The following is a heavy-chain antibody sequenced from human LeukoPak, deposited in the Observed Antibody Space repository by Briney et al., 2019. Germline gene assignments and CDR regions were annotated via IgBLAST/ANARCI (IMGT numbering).Heavy chain of an antibody. V-gene: IGHV4-34*01. CDR2: INHSGST. CDR1: GGSFSCYY. D-gene: IGHD2-2*01. J-gene: IGHJ5*02. CDR3: ARRHCSSTSCPNWFEP. Sequence: SETLSLTCAVYGGSFSCYYWSWIRQPPGKGLEWIGEINHSGSTNYNPSLKRRVTISVDTSKNQFSLKLSSVTAADTAVYYCARRHCSSTSCPNWFEPWGQGTLVTVSS.